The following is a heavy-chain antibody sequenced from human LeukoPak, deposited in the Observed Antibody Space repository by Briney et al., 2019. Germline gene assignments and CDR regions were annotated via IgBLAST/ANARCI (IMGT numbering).Heavy chain of an antibody. CDR3: ARDKWEPRYAFDI. Sequence: SETLSLTCTVSSGSISTSNYYWGWVRQPPGKALEWIGNIFYSGSTYYSPSLKSRVTISVDKSKTQFSLKLSSVTAADTAVYYCARDKWEPRYAFDIWGQGTMVTVSS. J-gene: IGHJ3*02. V-gene: IGHV4-39*07. D-gene: IGHD1-26*01. CDR2: IFYSGST. CDR1: SGSISTSNYY.